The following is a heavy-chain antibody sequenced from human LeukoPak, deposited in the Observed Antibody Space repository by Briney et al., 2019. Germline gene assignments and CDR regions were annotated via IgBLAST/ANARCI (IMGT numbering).Heavy chain of an antibody. J-gene: IGHJ4*02. CDR2: ISSSSSYI. Sequence: PGGSLRLSCAASGFTFSSYSMNWVRQAPGKGLEWVSSISSSSSYIYYADSVKGRFTISRDNAKNSLYLQMNSLRAEDTAVYYCAKAQQTAMVTPFDYWGQGTLVTVSS. V-gene: IGHV3-21*01. D-gene: IGHD5-18*01. CDR3: AKAQQTAMVTPFDY. CDR1: GFTFSSYS.